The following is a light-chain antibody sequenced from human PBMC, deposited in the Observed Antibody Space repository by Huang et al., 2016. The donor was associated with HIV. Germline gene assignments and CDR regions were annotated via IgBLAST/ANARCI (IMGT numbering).Light chain of an antibody. Sequence: EIQMTQSPGTLSVSPGERVTLYCRASQSVGSRLAWFQPKPGQAPRLVIYGASTRANDIPVRFSGSGSGTEFTLNINSLQSEDYAVYYCHQYSNMNTFGQGTRLEIK. V-gene: IGKV3-15*01. CDR3: HQYSNMNT. CDR1: QSVGSR. J-gene: IGKJ2*01. CDR2: GAS.